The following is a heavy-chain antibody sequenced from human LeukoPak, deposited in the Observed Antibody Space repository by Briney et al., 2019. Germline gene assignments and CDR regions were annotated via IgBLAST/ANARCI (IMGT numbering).Heavy chain of an antibody. V-gene: IGHV3-21*04. Sequence: PGGSLRLSCAASGFAFSNYSMNWVRQAPGRGLEWISFISTTRSDIYYAASVKGRFTISRDNSKNTLYVQLDSLRAEDTAVYYCAKSGGQVRGVLGYWGQGTLVTVSS. CDR3: AKSGGQVRGVLGY. CDR1: GFAFSNYS. CDR2: ISTTRSDI. D-gene: IGHD3-10*01. J-gene: IGHJ4*02.